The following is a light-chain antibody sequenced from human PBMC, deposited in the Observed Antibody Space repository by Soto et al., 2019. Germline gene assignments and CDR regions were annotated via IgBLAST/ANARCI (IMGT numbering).Light chain of an antibody. CDR2: GNS. Sequence: QSVLTQPPSVSGAPGQRVTISCTGSSSNIGAGYDVHWYHQLPGTAPKLLIYGNSNRPPEVPDRFSGSKSGTSASLAITGLQAEDEADYYCQSYDSSLSGWVFGGGTKLTVL. CDR1: SSNIGAGYD. J-gene: IGLJ3*02. V-gene: IGLV1-40*01. CDR3: QSYDSSLSGWV.